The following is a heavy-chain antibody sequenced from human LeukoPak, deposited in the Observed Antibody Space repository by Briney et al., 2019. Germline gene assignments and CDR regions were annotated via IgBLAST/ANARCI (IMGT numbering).Heavy chain of an antibody. D-gene: IGHD1-20*01. CDR3: ARGAITGYNWFDP. V-gene: IGHV4-59*12. Sequence: SETPSLTCAVSGGSISSYYWSWIRQPPGKGLEWIGYIYYSGSTNYNPSLKSRVTISVDTSKNQFSLKLSSVTAADTAVYYCARGAITGYNWFDPWGQGTLVTVSS. CDR1: GGSISSYY. J-gene: IGHJ5*02. CDR2: IYYSGST.